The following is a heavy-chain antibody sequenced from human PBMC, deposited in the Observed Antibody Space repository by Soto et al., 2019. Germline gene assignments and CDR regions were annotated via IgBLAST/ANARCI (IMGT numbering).Heavy chain of an antibody. V-gene: IGHV1-69*13. D-gene: IGHD2-15*01. CDR3: AREKSPDRLFDY. CDR1: GGTFSSYA. Sequence: SVKVSCKASGGTFSSYAISWVRQAPGQGLEWMGGIIPIFGTANYAQKFQGRVTITADESTSTAYMELSSLRSEDTAVYYCAREKSPDRLFDYWGQGTLVTVSS. CDR2: IIPIFGTA. J-gene: IGHJ4*02.